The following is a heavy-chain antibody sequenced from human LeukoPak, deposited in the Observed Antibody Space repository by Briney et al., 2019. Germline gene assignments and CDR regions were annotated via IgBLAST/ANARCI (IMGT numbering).Heavy chain of an antibody. J-gene: IGHJ3*02. V-gene: IGHV3-21*01. Sequence: PGGSLRLSCAASGFTFSSYSINWVRQAPGKGLEWVSSISSSSTYISYADSAKGRFTISRDNAKNSLYLQMNSLRAEDTAVYYCARVGTMVRGVISDAFDIWGQGTMVTVSS. CDR1: GFTFSSYS. D-gene: IGHD3-10*01. CDR2: ISSSSTYI. CDR3: ARVGTMVRGVISDAFDI.